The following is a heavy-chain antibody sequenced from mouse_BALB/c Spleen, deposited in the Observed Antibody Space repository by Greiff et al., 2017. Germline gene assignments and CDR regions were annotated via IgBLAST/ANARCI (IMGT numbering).Heavy chain of an antibody. D-gene: IGHD1-1*01. CDR2: ISDGGSYT. J-gene: IGHJ1*01. V-gene: IGHV5-4*02. CDR1: GFTFSDYY. Sequence: EVKLVESGGGLVKPGGSLKLSCAASGFTFSDYYMYWVRQTPEKRLEWVATISDGGSYTYYPDSVKGRFTISRDNAKNNLYLQMSSLKSEDTAMYYCARGSYYGSSFLYWYFDVWGAGTTVTVSS. CDR3: ARGSYYGSSFLYWYFDV.